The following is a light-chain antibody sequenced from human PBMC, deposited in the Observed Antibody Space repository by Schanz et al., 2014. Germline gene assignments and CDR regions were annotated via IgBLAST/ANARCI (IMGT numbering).Light chain of an antibody. Sequence: QSALTQPASVSASPGQSITISCTGTATDIGGTYLVSWYQQNPGEAPKLLILGDNHRPSGVSNRFSGSKSANTASLTISGLQAEDEATYYCCSFAGSHVVFGGGTKLTVL. V-gene: IGLV2-23*01. CDR3: CSFAGSHVV. CDR2: GDN. CDR1: ATDIGGTYL. J-gene: IGLJ2*01.